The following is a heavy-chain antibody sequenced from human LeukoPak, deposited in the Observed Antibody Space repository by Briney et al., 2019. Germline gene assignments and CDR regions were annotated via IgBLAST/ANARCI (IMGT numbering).Heavy chain of an antibody. V-gene: IGHV1-46*01. Sequence: EASVKVSCKASGYTLTSYYMHWVRQAPGQGLEWMGIINPSGGSTSYAQKFQGRVTMTRDTSTSTVYMELSSLRSEDTAVYYCARDPRRDDILTGYYNWFDPWGQGTLVTVSS. D-gene: IGHD3-9*01. CDR3: ARDPRRDDILTGYYNWFDP. CDR2: INPSGGST. J-gene: IGHJ5*02. CDR1: GYTLTSYY.